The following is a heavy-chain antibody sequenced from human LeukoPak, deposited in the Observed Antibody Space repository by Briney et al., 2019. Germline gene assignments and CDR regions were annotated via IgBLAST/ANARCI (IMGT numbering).Heavy chain of an antibody. CDR1: GYTFTSYY. J-gene: IGHJ4*02. D-gene: IGHD5-12*01. CDR3: ARTSSGYDFFDY. V-gene: IGHV1-46*01. Sequence: ASVKVSCKASGYTFTSYYMHWVRQAPGQGLEWMGIINPSGGSTSYAQKFQGRVTMTRDTSTSTVYTELSSLRSEDTAVYYCARTSSGYDFFDYWGQGTLVTVSS. CDR2: INPSGGST.